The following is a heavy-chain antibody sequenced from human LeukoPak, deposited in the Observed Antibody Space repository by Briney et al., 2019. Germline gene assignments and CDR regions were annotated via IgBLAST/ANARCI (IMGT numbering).Heavy chain of an antibody. CDR1: GFTFSDYS. D-gene: IGHD2-2*01. J-gene: IGHJ3*02. Sequence: PGGSLRLSCAASGFTFSDYSMNWVRQAPGKGLEWVSSISSSTSSIYYADSVKGRFTISRDNAKNSLYLQMNSLRAEDTAVYYCARSPPAAGEGYAFDIWGQGTMVTVSS. CDR2: ISSSTSSI. V-gene: IGHV3-21*01. CDR3: ARSPPAAGEGYAFDI.